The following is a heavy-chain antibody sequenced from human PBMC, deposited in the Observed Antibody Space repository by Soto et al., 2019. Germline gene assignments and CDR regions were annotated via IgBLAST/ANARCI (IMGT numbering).Heavy chain of an antibody. CDR2: IIPIFGTA. Sequence: GASVKVSCKASGYTFTSYGISWVRQAPGQGLEWMGGIIPIFGTANYAQKFQGRVTITADESTSTAYMELSSLRSEDTAVYYCARSAYYYDSSGYRPGGCFDYWGQGTLVTVSS. CDR3: ARSAYYYDSSGYRPGGCFDY. CDR1: GYTFTSYG. D-gene: IGHD3-22*01. J-gene: IGHJ4*02. V-gene: IGHV1-69*13.